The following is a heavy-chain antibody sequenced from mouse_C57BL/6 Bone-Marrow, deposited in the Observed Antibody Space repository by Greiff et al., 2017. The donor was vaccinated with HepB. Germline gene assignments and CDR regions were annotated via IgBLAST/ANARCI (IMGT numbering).Heavy chain of an antibody. CDR1: GYTFTSYG. CDR2: IYPRSGNK. V-gene: IGHV1-81*01. D-gene: IGHD1-1*01. Sequence: VQLQQSGAELARPGASVKLSCKASGYTFTSYGISWVKQRTGQGLEWIGEIYPRSGNKYYNEKFKGKATLTADKSSSTAYMELRSLTSEDSAVYFCARHGSSFWYFDVWGTGTTVTVSS. J-gene: IGHJ1*03. CDR3: ARHGSSFWYFDV.